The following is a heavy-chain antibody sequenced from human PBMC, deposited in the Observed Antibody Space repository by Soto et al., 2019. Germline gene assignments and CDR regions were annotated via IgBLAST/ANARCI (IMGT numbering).Heavy chain of an antibody. V-gene: IGHV4-39*01. CDR2: IYYSGST. CDR1: GGSISSSSYY. J-gene: IGHJ5*02. Sequence: PSETLSLTCTVSGGSISSSSYYWGWIRQPPGKGLEWIGSIYYSGSTYYNPSLKSRVTISVDTSKNQFSLKLSSVTAADTAVYYCARAVVVVAAGNWFDPWGQGTLVTVS. D-gene: IGHD2-15*01. CDR3: ARAVVVVAAGNWFDP.